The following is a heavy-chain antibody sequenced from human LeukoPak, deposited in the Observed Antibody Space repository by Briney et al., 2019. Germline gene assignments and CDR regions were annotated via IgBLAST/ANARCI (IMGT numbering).Heavy chain of an antibody. V-gene: IGHV1-18*01. J-gene: IGHJ5*02. CDR3: ARDRRSGGWDNWFDP. CDR2: IGAYNGNT. D-gene: IGHD1-26*01. Sequence: ASVKVSCKASGYTFTSYGISWVRQAPGQGLEWMGWIGAYNGNTNYAQKLQGRVTMTTDTSTSTAYMELRSLRSDDTAVYYCARDRRSGGWDNWFDPWGQGTLVTVSS. CDR1: GYTFTSYG.